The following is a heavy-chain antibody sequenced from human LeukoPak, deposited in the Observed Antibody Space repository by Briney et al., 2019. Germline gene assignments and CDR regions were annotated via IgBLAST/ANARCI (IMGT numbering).Heavy chain of an antibody. D-gene: IGHD2-15*01. CDR3: AKRYSSGIRGFDY. CDR2: IGTSGGST. Sequence: GSLRLSCATSGFTFSSYAMHWVRQAPGKGLEWVSAIGTSGGSTYYADSVKGRFTISRDNSKNTLYLQTNGPRAEDTAVYYCAKRYSSGIRGFDYWGQGTLVTVSS. V-gene: IGHV3-23*01. J-gene: IGHJ4*02. CDR1: GFTFSSYA.